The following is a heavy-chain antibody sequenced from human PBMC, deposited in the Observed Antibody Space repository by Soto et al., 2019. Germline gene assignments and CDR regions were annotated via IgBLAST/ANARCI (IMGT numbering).Heavy chain of an antibody. CDR1: GFTFSTYA. CDR2: INDAGGIT. D-gene: IGHD6-13*01. Sequence: EVQLLESGGGLVQPGGSLRLSCAASGFTFSTYAMSWVRQAPGKGLEWVSSINDAGGITYYPDSVKGRSTISRDNSKSTLYLQMNSLRAEDTAIYYCAKDRDSSSWDVDYWGQGTLVTVSS. J-gene: IGHJ4*02. V-gene: IGHV3-23*01. CDR3: AKDRDSSSWDVDY.